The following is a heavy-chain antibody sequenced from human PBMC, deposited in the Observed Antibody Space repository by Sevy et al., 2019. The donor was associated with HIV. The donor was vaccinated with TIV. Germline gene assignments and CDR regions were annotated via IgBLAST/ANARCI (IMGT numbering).Heavy chain of an antibody. CDR2: IYPDDSDI. Sequence: GESLKISCKASGYRFTSYWIGWVRQMPGKDLEWMGIIYPDDSDIRYSPSFQGQVTISADKSISTAYLQWSSLKASDTAMYFCARRVYDSTGYPQYIFDYWGQGTQVTVSS. J-gene: IGHJ4*02. V-gene: IGHV5-51*01. CDR1: GYRFTSYW. D-gene: IGHD3-22*01. CDR3: ARRVYDSTGYPQYIFDY.